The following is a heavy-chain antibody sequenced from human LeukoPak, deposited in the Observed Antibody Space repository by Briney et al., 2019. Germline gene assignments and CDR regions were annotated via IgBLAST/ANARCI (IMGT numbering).Heavy chain of an antibody. CDR3: ARARRGYSGYDYPKGFDY. D-gene: IGHD5-12*01. Sequence: SVKVSCKASGGTFSSYAISWMRQAPGQGLEWMGGIIPIFGTANYAQKFQGRVTITADESTSTAYMELSSLRSEDTAVYYCARARRGYSGYDYPKGFDYWGQGTLVTVSS. J-gene: IGHJ4*02. V-gene: IGHV1-69*13. CDR2: IIPIFGTA. CDR1: GGTFSSYA.